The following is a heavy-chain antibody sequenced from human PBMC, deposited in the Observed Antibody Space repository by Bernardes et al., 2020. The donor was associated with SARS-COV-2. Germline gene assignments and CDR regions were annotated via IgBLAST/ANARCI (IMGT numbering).Heavy chain of an antibody. V-gene: IGHV3-53*01. CDR2: IYSGGST. CDR1: GFIVSINY. J-gene: IGHJ6*02. Sequence: GGSLRLSCAASGFIVSINYMSWVPQAPGKGLEWVSVIYSGGSTYYADSVNGRFTVSRDNSKNIVYLQMNSLRAEDTAVYYCARPSYATTTWGYYYYRMDVWGQGTSVTVSS. CDR3: ARPSYATTTWGYYYYRMDV. D-gene: IGHD3-16*01.